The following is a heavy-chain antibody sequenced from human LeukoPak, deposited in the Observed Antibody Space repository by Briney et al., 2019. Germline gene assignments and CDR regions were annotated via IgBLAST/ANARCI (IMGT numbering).Heavy chain of an antibody. CDR1: GFTVSNNY. Sequence: GGSLRLSCAASGFTVSNNYMRWVRQAPGKGVEWVSVIYRGGTKYYADSVKGRFTISRDNSKNTLYLQMNSLRAEDTAVYYCARDRGGSRSDCWGQGTLVTVSS. V-gene: IGHV3-66*01. J-gene: IGHJ4*02. D-gene: IGHD6-13*01. CDR2: IYRGGTK. CDR3: ARDRGGSRSDC.